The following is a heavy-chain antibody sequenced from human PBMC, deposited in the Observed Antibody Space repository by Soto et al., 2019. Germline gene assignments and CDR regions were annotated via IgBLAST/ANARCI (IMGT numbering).Heavy chain of an antibody. V-gene: IGHV3-33*05. Sequence: GGSLRLSCAASRFNFIRYGMHWVRQVPGKGREWIAGRSSDGRYTPYADSMNVRFTIARDNPKNKVFLQMHSMRAEAKAVYFCTNDADSSNHFSFFASWGQGTLITVSS. CDR2: RSSDGRYT. J-gene: IGHJ4*02. CDR3: TNDADSSNHFSFFAS. D-gene: IGHD6-13*01. CDR1: RFNFIRYG.